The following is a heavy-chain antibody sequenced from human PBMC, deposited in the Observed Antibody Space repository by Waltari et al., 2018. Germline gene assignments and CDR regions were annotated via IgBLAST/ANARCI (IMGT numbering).Heavy chain of an antibody. D-gene: IGHD3-3*01. CDR2: IYHSGVT. CDR3: ASPIFGVVNTGGPFDY. J-gene: IGHJ4*02. V-gene: IGHV4-38-2*01. CDR1: GYSISSGYY. Sequence: QLQLQESGPGLVKPSETLSLSCAVSGYSISSGYYWGWIRQPPGKGLEWIGSIYHSGVTYHDPARKSRVTISGDTSKNQFSLKLSSVTAADTAVYYCASPIFGVVNTGGPFDYWGQGTLVTVAS.